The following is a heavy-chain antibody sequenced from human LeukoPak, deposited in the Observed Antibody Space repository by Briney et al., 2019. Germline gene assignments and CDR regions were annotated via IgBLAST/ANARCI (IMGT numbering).Heavy chain of an antibody. CDR2: IYYSGST. CDR1: GGSISSSSYY. Sequence: SETLSLTCTVSGGSISSSSYYWGWIRQPPGKGLEWIGSIYYSGSTYYNPSLKSRVTISVDTSKNQFSLKLSSVTAADTAVYYCAREIGGSGYDLDYYMDVWGKGTTVTVSS. CDR3: AREIGGSGYDLDYYMDV. V-gene: IGHV4-39*07. D-gene: IGHD5-12*01. J-gene: IGHJ6*03.